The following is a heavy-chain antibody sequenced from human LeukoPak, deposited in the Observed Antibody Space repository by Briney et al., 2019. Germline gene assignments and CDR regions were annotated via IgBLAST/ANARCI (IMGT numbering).Heavy chain of an antibody. D-gene: IGHD2-21*02. CDR3: ARTVVTAIHNILFDY. Sequence: GGSLRLSCAASGFTFSSYWMSWVRQAPGKGLEWVANIKQDASEKYYVDSVKGRFTISRDNAKNSLYLQMNSLRAEDTAVYYCARTVVTAIHNILFDYWGQGTLVTVSS. CDR2: IKQDASEK. J-gene: IGHJ4*02. CDR1: GFTFSSYW. V-gene: IGHV3-7*01.